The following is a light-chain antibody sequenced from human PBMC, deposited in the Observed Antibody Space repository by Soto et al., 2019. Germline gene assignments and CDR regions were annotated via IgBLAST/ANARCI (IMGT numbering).Light chain of an antibody. J-gene: IGKJ2*01. V-gene: IGKV3-15*01. CDR2: GAS. CDR1: QSVNSN. Sequence: ELVMTQSPTIVSVSPGERATLSCRASQSVNSNLAWYQQKPGQAPRLLISGASTRAPGIAARFSGSGSGTNFTLSISGLQSEDFAVYYCHQYNDWPLYTFGQGTKLEIK. CDR3: HQYNDWPLYT.